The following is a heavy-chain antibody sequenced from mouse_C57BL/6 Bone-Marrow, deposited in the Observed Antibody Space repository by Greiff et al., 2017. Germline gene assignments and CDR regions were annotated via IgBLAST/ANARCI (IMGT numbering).Heavy chain of an antibody. V-gene: IGHV1-7*01. CDR3: ARSRYYGSRRRTWFAY. CDR1: GYTFTSYW. CDR2: INPSSGYT. Sequence: QVQLKESGAELAKPGASVKLSCKASGYTFTSYWMHWVKQRPGQGLEWIGYINPSSGYTKYNQKFKDKAPLTADKSSSTAYMQLSSLTYEDSAVYYCARSRYYGSRRRTWFAYWGQGTLVTVSA. D-gene: IGHD1-1*01. J-gene: IGHJ3*01.